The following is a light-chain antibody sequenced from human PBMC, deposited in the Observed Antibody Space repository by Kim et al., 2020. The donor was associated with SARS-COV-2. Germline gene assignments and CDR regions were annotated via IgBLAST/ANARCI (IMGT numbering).Light chain of an antibody. J-gene: IGLJ3*02. CDR2: EGN. Sequence: QSITIACSGDSRDIGGHRLVSSHQQHPGSAPKLLIYEGNKRPSGVSDRFSGSKSGNTASLTISDLRAEDEADYHCCSYAGSSTFVVFGGGTQLTVL. CDR3: CSYAGSSTFVV. V-gene: IGLV2-23*03. CDR1: SRDIGGHRL.